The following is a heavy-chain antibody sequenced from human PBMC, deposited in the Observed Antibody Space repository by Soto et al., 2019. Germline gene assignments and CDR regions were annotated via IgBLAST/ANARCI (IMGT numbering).Heavy chain of an antibody. CDR3: ATRYGEVDFWSGYYHNWFDP. D-gene: IGHD3-3*01. Sequence: SVKVSCKASGGTFSSYAISWVRQAPGQGLEWMGGIIPIFGTANYAQKFQGRVTITADESTSTAYMELSSLRSEDTAVYYCATRYGEVDFWSGYYHNWFDPWGQGTLVTVSS. J-gene: IGHJ5*02. CDR1: GGTFSSYA. CDR2: IIPIFGTA. V-gene: IGHV1-69*13.